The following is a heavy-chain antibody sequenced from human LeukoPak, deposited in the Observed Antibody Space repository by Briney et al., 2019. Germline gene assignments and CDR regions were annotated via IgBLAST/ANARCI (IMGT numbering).Heavy chain of an antibody. V-gene: IGHV1-24*01. CDR3: ATNLGSYGWFDP. Sequence: GASVKVSCKVSGYTLTELSMHWVRQAPGKGLEWMGGFDPEDSETIYAQKFQGRVTMTEDTSTDTAYMELSSLRSEDTAVYYCATNLGSYGWFDPWGQGTLVTVSS. D-gene: IGHD1-26*01. CDR1: GYTLTELS. CDR2: FDPEDSET. J-gene: IGHJ5*02.